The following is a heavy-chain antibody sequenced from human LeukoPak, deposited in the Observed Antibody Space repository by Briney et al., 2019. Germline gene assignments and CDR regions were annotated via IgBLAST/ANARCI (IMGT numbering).Heavy chain of an antibody. D-gene: IGHD3-22*01. CDR2: VYYTGNT. CDR1: GDSITRRSYF. CDR3: ARHEPSSFYYESRGNWFDP. Sequence: SETLSLICTVSGDSITRRSYFWAWIRQRPGKELEWIGSVYYTGNTYYNPSLKSRVTISLATSDNQVSLTVSSVTAADTAIYFCARHEPSSFYYESRGNWFDPWGQGALVTVSS. J-gene: IGHJ5*02. V-gene: IGHV4-39*01.